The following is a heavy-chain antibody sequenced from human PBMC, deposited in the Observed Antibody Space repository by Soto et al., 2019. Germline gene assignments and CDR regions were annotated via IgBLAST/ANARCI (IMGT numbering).Heavy chain of an antibody. V-gene: IGHV1-2*04. CDR1: GYTFTGYY. D-gene: IGHD2-2*01. J-gene: IGHJ6*02. CDR3: ASEVCSSTSCYYGMDV. CDR2: INPNSGGT. Sequence: ASVKVSCKASGYTFTGYYMHWVRQAPGQGLEWMGWINPNSGGTNYAQKFQGWVTMTRDTSISTAHMELSRLRSDDTAVYYCASEVCSSTSCYYGMDVWGQGTTVTVSS.